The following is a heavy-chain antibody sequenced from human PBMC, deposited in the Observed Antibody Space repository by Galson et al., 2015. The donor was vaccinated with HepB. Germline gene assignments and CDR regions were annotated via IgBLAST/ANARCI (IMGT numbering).Heavy chain of an antibody. J-gene: IGHJ4*02. D-gene: IGHD3-3*01. CDR1: EGTFSSYA. Sequence: SVKVSCKASEGTFSSYAISWVRQAPGQGLEWMGGIIPILGIANYAQKFQGRVPITADKSTSTAYMELSSLRSEDTAVYYCARGSVPIYTDYDFWSGYYGGYFDYWGQGTLVTVSS. CDR3: ARGSVPIYTDYDFWSGYYGGYFDY. CDR2: IIPILGIA. V-gene: IGHV1-69*10.